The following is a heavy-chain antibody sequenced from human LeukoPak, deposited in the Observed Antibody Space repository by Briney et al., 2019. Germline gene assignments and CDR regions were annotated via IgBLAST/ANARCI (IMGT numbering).Heavy chain of an antibody. J-gene: IGHJ3*02. V-gene: IGHV5-51*01. Sequence: GESLKISCKGSGYSFTSYWIGWVRQMPGKGLEWMGIIYPGDSDTRYSPSFQGQVTISADKSISTAYLQWSSLKASDTAMYYCARLGGVRRLRFLEWFYDAFDIWGQGTMVTVSS. CDR1: GYSFTSYW. CDR3: ARLGGVRRLRFLEWFYDAFDI. D-gene: IGHD3-3*01. CDR2: IYPGDSDT.